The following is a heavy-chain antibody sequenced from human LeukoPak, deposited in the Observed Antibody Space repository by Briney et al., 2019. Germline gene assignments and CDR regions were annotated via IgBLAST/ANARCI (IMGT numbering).Heavy chain of an antibody. CDR1: GFTFSSYA. CDR2: ISGSGGGT. Sequence: GGSLRLSCAASGFTFSSYAMSWVRQAPGKGLEWVSGISGSGGGTYYADSVKGRFTISRDNSKNTLYLQMNSLRDEDTAVYYCATETVAGTAFDYWGQGTLVTVSS. J-gene: IGHJ4*02. V-gene: IGHV3-23*01. D-gene: IGHD6-19*01. CDR3: ATETVAGTAFDY.